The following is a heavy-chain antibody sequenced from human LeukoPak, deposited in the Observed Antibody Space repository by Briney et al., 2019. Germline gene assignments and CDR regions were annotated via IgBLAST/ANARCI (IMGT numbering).Heavy chain of an antibody. J-gene: IGHJ4*02. D-gene: IGHD2-15*01. Sequence: GGSLRLSCAASGSIFSSAWMTWVRQAPGKGLECVGCIKSKTDGGTTDYAAPVKGRFTISRDDSKNTVYLQMNSLKTEDTAVYYCSAALDYWGQGTLVTVS. V-gene: IGHV3-15*01. CDR3: SAALDY. CDR2: IKSKTDGGTT. CDR1: GSIFSSAW.